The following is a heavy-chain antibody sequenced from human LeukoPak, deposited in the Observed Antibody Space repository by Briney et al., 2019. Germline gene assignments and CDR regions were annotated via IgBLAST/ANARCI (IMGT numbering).Heavy chain of an antibody. CDR2: INHSGST. CDR1: GGSFSGYY. J-gene: IGHJ4*02. V-gene: IGHV4-34*01. CDR3: ASRDSSGYWFDY. D-gene: IGHD3-22*01. Sequence: SETLSLTCAVYGGSFSGYYWSWIRQPPGRRLEWIGEINHSGSTNYNPSLKSRVTISVDTSKNQFSLKLSSVTAADTAVYYCASRDSSGYWFDYWGQGTLVTVSS.